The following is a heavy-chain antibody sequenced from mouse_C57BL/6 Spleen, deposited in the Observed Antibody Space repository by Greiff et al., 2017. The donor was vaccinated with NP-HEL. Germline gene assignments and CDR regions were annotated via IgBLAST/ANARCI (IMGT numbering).Heavy chain of an antibody. CDR2: ISNGGGST. CDR3: ASYGYDGYFDV. J-gene: IGHJ1*03. V-gene: IGHV5-12*01. D-gene: IGHD2-2*01. Sequence: EVKVVESGGGLVQPGGSLKLSCAASGFTFSDYYMYWVRQTPEKRLEWVAYISNGGGSTYYPDTVKGRFTISRDNAKNTLYLQMSRLKSEDTAMYYCASYGYDGYFDVWGTGTTVTVSS. CDR1: GFTFSDYY.